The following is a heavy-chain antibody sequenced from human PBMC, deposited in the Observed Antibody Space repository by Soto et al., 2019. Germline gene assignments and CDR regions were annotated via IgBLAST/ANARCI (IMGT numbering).Heavy chain of an antibody. CDR3: VYDSSGPIDAFDI. V-gene: IGHV3-23*01. CDR2: ISGSGGST. D-gene: IGHD3-22*01. Sequence: PGGSLRLSCAASGFTFSSYAMSWVRQAPGKGLEWVSAISGSGGSTYYADSVKGRFTISRDNSKNTLYLQMNSLRAEDTAVYYCVYDSSGPIDAFDIWGQGTMVTVSS. J-gene: IGHJ3*02. CDR1: GFTFSSYA.